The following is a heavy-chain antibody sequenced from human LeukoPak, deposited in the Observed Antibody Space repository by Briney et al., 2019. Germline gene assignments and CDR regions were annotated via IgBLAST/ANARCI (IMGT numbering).Heavy chain of an antibody. CDR2: ISYDGTNK. J-gene: IGHJ4*02. D-gene: IGHD6-13*01. V-gene: IGHV3-30*03. CDR3: ARGGPYISSTSRMGFDY. Sequence: GGSLRLSCAASGFTFSSYGMSWVRQAPGKGLEWVAVISYDGTNKYYADSVKGRFTISRDNSKNTLYVQMNSLRVEDTAVYYCARGGPYISSTSRMGFDYWGQGTLVTVSS. CDR1: GFTFSSYG.